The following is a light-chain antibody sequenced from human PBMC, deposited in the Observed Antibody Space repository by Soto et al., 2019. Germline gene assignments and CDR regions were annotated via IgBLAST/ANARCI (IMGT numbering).Light chain of an antibody. CDR2: DAS. CDR1: QSVSSY. Sequence: EIVLTQSPATLSLSPGDRATLSCRASQSVSSYLAWYQQKPGQAPRLLIYDASNRATGIQARFSGSGSGKDFTLTITSLEPEDVAVYYSQQRSNWPSTFGGGTKVEIK. V-gene: IGKV3-11*01. CDR3: QQRSNWPST. J-gene: IGKJ4*01.